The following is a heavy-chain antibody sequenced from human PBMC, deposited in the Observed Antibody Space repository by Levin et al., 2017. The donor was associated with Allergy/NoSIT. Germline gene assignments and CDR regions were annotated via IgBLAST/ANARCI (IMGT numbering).Heavy chain of an antibody. CDR3: ARDYGDTTYYYYYGMDV. V-gene: IGHV1-69*06. J-gene: IGHJ6*02. CDR2: IIPIFGTA. CDR1: GGTFSSYA. Sequence: ASVKVSCKASGGTFSSYAISWVRQAPGQGLEWMGGIIPIFGTANYAQKFQGRVTITADKSTSTAYMELSSLRSEDTAVYYCARDYGDTTYYYYYGMDVWGQGTTVTVSS. D-gene: IGHD4-17*01.